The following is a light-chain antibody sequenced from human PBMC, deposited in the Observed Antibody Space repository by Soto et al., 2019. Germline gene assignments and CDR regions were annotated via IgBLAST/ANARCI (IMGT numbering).Light chain of an antibody. V-gene: IGLV1-40*01. CDR1: NSNLGEGYD. CDR2: GSR. J-gene: IGLJ3*02. CDR3: SYAGSNTWV. Sequence: QSVLTQPPSVSGAPGQRVTISCTGSNSNLGEGYDVHWHQQLPGTAPKLLIYGSRNRPSGVPDRFSASKSGTSASLAITGLQAEDEADYCCSYAGSNTWVFGGGTKLTVL.